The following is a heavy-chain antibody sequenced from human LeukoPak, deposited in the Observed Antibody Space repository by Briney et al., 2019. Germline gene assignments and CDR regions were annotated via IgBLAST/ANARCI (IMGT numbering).Heavy chain of an antibody. J-gene: IGHJ6*02. D-gene: IGHD3-10*01. Sequence: SETLSLTCTVSGASISNYYWSWIRQPAGKGLEWIGRIYTNGNTNCNPSLKSRVTMSLDTSKNQISLKLSSVTAADTAVYYCARGAYYGDVWGQGTTVTVS. CDR1: GASISNYY. V-gene: IGHV4-4*07. CDR3: ARGAYYGDV. CDR2: IYTNGNT.